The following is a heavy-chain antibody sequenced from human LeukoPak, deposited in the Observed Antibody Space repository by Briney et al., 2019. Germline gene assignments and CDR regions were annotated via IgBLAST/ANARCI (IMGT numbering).Heavy chain of an antibody. CDR3: ARGENMLGP. CDR1: GGSFSGYY. D-gene: IGHD2/OR15-2a*01. V-gene: IGHV4-34*01. J-gene: IGHJ4*02. Sequence: SETLSLTCAVYGGSFSGYYWSWLRQPPRKGLEWIGKTNHSGSTNYNPSLESRVTILVDTSKNQFSLKLSSVTAAETAVYYCARGENMLGPWGQGTLVTVSS. CDR2: TNHSGST.